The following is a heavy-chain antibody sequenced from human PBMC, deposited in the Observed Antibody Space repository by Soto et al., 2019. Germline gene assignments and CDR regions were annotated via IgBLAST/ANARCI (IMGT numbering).Heavy chain of an antibody. CDR3: ARATRGPSSGYYQLDY. J-gene: IGHJ4*02. CDR2: IYYSGST. Sequence: SETLSLTCTVSGGSISSGGYYRSWIRQHPGKGLEWIGYIYYSGSTYYNPSLKSRVTISVDTSKNQFSLKLSSVTAADTAVYYCARATRGPSSGYYQLDYWGQGTLVTVSS. CDR1: GGSISSGGYY. V-gene: IGHV4-31*03. D-gene: IGHD3-22*01.